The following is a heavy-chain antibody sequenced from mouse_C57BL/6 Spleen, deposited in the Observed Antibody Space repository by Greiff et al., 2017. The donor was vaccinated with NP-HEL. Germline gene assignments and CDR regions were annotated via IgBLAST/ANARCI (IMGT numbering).Heavy chain of an antibody. CDR2: INPYNGGT. V-gene: IGHV1-19*01. CDR1: GYTFTDYY. D-gene: IGHD3-1*01. Sequence: SGPVLVKPGASVKMSCKASGYTFTDYYMDWVKQSHGKSLEWIGVINPYNGGTSYNQKFKGKATLTVDKSSSTAYMELNSLTSEDSAVYYCARSALGMDYWGQGTSVTVSS. CDR3: ARSALGMDY. J-gene: IGHJ4*01.